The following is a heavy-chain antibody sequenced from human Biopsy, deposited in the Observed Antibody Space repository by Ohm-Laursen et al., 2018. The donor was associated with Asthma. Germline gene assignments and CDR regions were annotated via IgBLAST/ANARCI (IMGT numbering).Heavy chain of an antibody. CDR1: GYTFISYA. D-gene: IGHD3-9*01. Sequence: SVTVSCKASGYTFISYAIHWVRQAPGQRLEWMGWINAGNGNTKYSQKFQGRVTITRDTSASTAYMELSSLRSEDTAVYYCARTYYDFLTGQVIDAFAIWGQGTMVTVSS. V-gene: IGHV1-3*01. J-gene: IGHJ3*02. CDR3: ARTYYDFLTGQVIDAFAI. CDR2: INAGNGNT.